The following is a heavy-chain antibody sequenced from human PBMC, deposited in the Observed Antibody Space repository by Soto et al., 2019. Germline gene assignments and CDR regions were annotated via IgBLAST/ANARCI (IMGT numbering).Heavy chain of an antibody. CDR1: GFTFNNYW. D-gene: IGHD4-4*01. V-gene: IGHV3-7*01. CDR3: ARDLGRNSYYFDY. CDR2: INQDGSEK. J-gene: IGHJ4*02. Sequence: GGSLRLSCAASGFTFNNYWMSWVRQAPGKGLEWVANINQDGSEKYYVDSVKGRFTISRDNAKNSLYLQMNSLRAEDTAVYYCARDLGRNSYYFDYWGQGTLVTVSS.